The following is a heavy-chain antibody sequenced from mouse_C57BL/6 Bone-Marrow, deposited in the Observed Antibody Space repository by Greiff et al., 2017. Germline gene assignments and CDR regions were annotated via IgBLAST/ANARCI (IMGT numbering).Heavy chain of an antibody. CDR1: GYAFSSYC. V-gene: IGHV1-80*01. CDR2: IYPGDGDS. Sequence: QVTLKESGAELVQPGASVKISCKASGYAFSSYCMNWVKQRPGKGLAWIGQIYPGDGDSNYNGKFKGKATLTADKSSSTAYMQRSSLASEDSAVYFWARWKYWGQGTLVTVSA. CDR3: ARWKY. J-gene: IGHJ3*01.